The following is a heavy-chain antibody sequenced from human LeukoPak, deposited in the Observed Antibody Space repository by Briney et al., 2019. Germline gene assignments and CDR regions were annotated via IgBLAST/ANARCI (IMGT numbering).Heavy chain of an antibody. V-gene: IGHV3-23*01. CDR1: AFTFSSHA. J-gene: IGHJ4*02. CDR2: ISDSGDST. CDR3: AKYAVVGTPFFDY. Sequence: PGGSLRLSCATSAFTFSSHAMSWVRQAPGKGLEWVSAISDSGDSTYYADSVKGRFTISRDNSKNTLYLQMSSLRAEDTAVYYCAKYAVVGTPFFDYWGQGTMVTISS. D-gene: IGHD2-15*01.